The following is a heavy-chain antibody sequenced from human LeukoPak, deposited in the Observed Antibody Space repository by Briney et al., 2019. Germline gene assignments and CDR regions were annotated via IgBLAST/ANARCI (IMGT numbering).Heavy chain of an antibody. D-gene: IGHD5-18*01. CDR1: GYTFTSYY. V-gene: IGHV1-46*01. CDR2: INPSGGST. J-gene: IGHJ4*02. CDR3: ARARYSYAKGFDY. Sequence: ASVKVSCKASGYTFTSYYMHWVRQAPGQGLGWLGIINPSGGSTSYAQKFQGRVTMTRDTSTSTVYMELSSLRSEDTAVYYCARARYSYAKGFDYWGQGTLVTVSS.